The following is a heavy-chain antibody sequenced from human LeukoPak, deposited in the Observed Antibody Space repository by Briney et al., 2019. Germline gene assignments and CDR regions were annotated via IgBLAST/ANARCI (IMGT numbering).Heavy chain of an antibody. CDR1: GFTFSSYA. CDR2: ISYDGSNK. D-gene: IGHD5-24*01. V-gene: IGHV3-30-3*01. CDR3: AREKMATLIGAFDI. Sequence: GGSLRLSCAASGFTFSSYAMHWVRQAPGKGLEWVAVISYDGSNKYYADSVKGRFTISRDNSKNTLYLQMNSLRAEDTAVYYCAREKMATLIGAFDIWGQGTMVIVSS. J-gene: IGHJ3*02.